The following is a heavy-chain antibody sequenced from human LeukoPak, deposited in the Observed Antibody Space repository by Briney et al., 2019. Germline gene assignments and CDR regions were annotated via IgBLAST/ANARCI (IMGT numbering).Heavy chain of an antibody. D-gene: IGHD1-7*01. CDR1: GYTFTSYD. Sequence: ASVKVSCKASGYTFTSYDINWVRQATGQGLEWRGWMKPNSGNTGYAQKFQGRVTMTRNTSISTAYMELSSLRSEDTAVYYCARRVDWNYYCYYYYGMEVWGQRTKVTVSS. V-gene: IGHV1-8*01. CDR2: MKPNSGNT. J-gene: IGHJ6*02. CDR3: ARRVDWNYYCYYYYGMEV.